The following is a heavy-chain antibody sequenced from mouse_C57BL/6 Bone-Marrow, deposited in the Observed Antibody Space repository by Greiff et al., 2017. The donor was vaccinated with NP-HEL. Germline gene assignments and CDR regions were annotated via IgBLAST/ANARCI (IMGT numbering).Heavy chain of an antibody. CDR2: IWTGGGT. CDR3: ARNYPRTYYGSSRGYYAMDY. D-gene: IGHD1-1*01. V-gene: IGHV2-9-1*01. CDR1: GFSLTSYA. J-gene: IGHJ4*01. Sequence: QVQLQQSGPGLVAPSQSLSITCTVSGFSLTSYAISWVRQPPGKGLEWLGVIWTGGGTNYNSALKSRLSISKDNSKSQVFLKMNSLQTDDTARYYCARNYPRTYYGSSRGYYAMDYWGQGTSVTVSS.